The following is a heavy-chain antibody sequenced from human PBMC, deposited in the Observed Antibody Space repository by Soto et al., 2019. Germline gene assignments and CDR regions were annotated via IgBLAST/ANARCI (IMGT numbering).Heavy chain of an antibody. V-gene: IGHV3-23*01. D-gene: IGHD4-17*01. J-gene: IGHJ4*02. Sequence: EVQLLESGGGLVQPGGSLRLSCAASGFTFSSYAMTWVRQAPGKGLEWVSALSGSGGSTYYADSVKGRFTISRDNSKNTLYLQMNSLRAEDTAVYYCAKDKRSTVTTDLDFWGQGTLVTVSS. CDR3: AKDKRSTVTTDLDF. CDR2: LSGSGGST. CDR1: GFTFSSYA.